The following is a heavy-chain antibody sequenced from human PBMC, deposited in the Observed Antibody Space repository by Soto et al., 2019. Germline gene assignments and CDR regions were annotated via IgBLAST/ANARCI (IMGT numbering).Heavy chain of an antibody. CDR2: IIPIFGTA. D-gene: IGHD3-22*01. CDR3: ARVRDSSGFDDAFAI. CDR1: GGTFSSYA. V-gene: IGHV1-69*01. J-gene: IGHJ3*02. Sequence: QVQLVQSGAEVKKPGSSVKVSCKASGGTFSSYAISWVRQAPGQGLEWLGGIIPIFGTANYAQKFQARVTISAEEATSTAYMELISLRSEDTAVYYCARVRDSSGFDDAFAIWGQGTMVTVAS.